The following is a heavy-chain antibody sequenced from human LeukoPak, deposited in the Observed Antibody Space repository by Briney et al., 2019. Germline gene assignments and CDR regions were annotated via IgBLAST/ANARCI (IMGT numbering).Heavy chain of an antibody. Sequence: GGSLRLSCAASGFTFSSYAMGWVRQPPGKGLEWVSSITISGATTYYADSVKGRLTISRDNSKTTLYLQMNSLRAEDTAVYYCATYGSGSYYRKAFDYWGQGTLVTVSS. J-gene: IGHJ4*02. V-gene: IGHV3-23*01. D-gene: IGHD3-10*01. CDR1: GFTFSSYA. CDR3: ATYGSGSYYRKAFDY. CDR2: ITISGATT.